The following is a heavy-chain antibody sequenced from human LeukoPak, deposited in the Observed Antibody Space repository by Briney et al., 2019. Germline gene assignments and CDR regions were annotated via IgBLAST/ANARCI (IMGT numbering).Heavy chain of an antibody. J-gene: IGHJ4*02. Sequence: ASETLSLTCTVSGDSITNCYWSWIRQSPGKGLEWIGYIYYSGITNYNPSLKSRLTISVDTSKNQFSLKLSSVTAADTAVYYCARHRGSGTYPLDYWGQGALVTVFS. D-gene: IGHD3-10*01. CDR2: IYYSGIT. V-gene: IGHV4-59*08. CDR3: ARHRGSGTYPLDY. CDR1: GDSITNCY.